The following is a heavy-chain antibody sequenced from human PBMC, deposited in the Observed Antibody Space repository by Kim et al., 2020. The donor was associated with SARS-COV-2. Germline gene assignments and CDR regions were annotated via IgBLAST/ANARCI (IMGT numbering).Heavy chain of an antibody. V-gene: IGHV4-34*01. CDR3: ASLARSSWYYFDY. J-gene: IGHJ4*02. Sequence: SNPALTGRVTISVDQSKNQFSLKLSSVTAADTAVYYCASLARSSWYYFDYWGQGTLVTVSS. D-gene: IGHD6-13*01.